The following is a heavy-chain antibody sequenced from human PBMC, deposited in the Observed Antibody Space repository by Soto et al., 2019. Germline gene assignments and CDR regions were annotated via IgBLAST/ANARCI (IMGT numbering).Heavy chain of an antibody. D-gene: IGHD2-2*01. Sequence: ASVKVSCKAPGYTFTGYYMHWVRQAPGQGLEWMGWINPNSGGTNYAQKFQGWVTMTRDTSISTAYMELSRLRSDDTAVYYCARAPPFYCSSTSCYPGAFDIWGQGTMVTVSS. V-gene: IGHV1-2*04. CDR2: INPNSGGT. J-gene: IGHJ3*02. CDR1: GYTFTGYY. CDR3: ARAPPFYCSSTSCYPGAFDI.